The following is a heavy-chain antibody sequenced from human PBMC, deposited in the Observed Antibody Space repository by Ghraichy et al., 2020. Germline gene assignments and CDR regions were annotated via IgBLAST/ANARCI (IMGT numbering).Heavy chain of an antibody. CDR2: VNPNSGGT. Sequence: ASVKVSCKASGYTFTGYYMHWVRLAPGQGLEWMGRVNPNSGGTNYAQKFQGRVTMTRDTSISTAYMELGSLRSDDTAVYYCARDRDIAADGTEFDYWGQGTLVTVSS. J-gene: IGHJ4*02. CDR1: GYTFTGYY. CDR3: ARDRDIAADGTEFDY. D-gene: IGHD6-13*01. V-gene: IGHV1-2*06.